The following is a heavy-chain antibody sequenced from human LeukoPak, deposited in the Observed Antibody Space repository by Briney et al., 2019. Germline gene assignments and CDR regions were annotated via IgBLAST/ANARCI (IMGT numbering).Heavy chain of an antibody. Sequence: ASVKVSCKASGYTFTSYDINWVRQATGQGLEWMGWINPNSGGTNYAQKFQGRVTMTRDTSISTAYMELSRLRSDDTAVYYCARASLAAIDYWGQGTLVTVSS. D-gene: IGHD3-16*01. CDR1: GYTFTSYD. J-gene: IGHJ4*02. V-gene: IGHV1-2*02. CDR2: INPNSGGT. CDR3: ARASLAAIDY.